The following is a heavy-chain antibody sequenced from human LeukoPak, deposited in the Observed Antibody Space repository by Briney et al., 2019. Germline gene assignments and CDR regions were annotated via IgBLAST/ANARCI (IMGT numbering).Heavy chain of an antibody. D-gene: IGHD1-26*01. Sequence: GGSLRLSCAASGFIFSDYWMNWVRQVPGKGLEWVASIKEDGSETSYVDSVKGRFTISRDNAKNSVYLQMNSLGGEDTAVYYCVRGGSYTFDPWGQGILVTVSS. J-gene: IGHJ5*02. V-gene: IGHV3-7*01. CDR3: VRGGSYTFDP. CDR1: GFIFSDYW. CDR2: IKEDGSET.